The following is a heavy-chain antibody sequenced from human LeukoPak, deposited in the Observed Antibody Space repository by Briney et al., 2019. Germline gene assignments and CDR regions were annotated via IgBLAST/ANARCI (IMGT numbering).Heavy chain of an antibody. V-gene: IGHV4-61*02. J-gene: IGHJ4*02. CDR2: IYTSGST. Sequence: SETLSLTCTVSGGSISSSSYYWSWIRQPAGKGLEWIGRIYTSGSTNYNPSLKSRVTMSVDTSKNQFSLKLSSVTAADTAVYYCARDLAASFDYWGQGTLVTVSS. D-gene: IGHD6-13*01. CDR3: ARDLAASFDY. CDR1: GGSISSSSYY.